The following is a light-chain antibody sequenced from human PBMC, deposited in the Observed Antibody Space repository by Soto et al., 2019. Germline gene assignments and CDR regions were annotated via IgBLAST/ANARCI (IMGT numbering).Light chain of an antibody. CDR1: SSNIGAGYD. CDR3: QSYDSSLRGVV. V-gene: IGLV1-40*01. CDR2: RNS. J-gene: IGLJ2*01. Sequence: QAVLTQPPSGSGAPGQRVTISCTGSSSNIGAGYDVHWYQQLPGTAPKLLIYRNSNRPSGVPDRFSGSRSGTSASLAFTGLQAEDEADYYCQSYDSSLRGVVFGGGTQLTLL.